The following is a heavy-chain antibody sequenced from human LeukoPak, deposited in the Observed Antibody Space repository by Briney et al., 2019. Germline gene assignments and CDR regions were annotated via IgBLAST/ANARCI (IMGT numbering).Heavy chain of an antibody. CDR2: MYPGNSET. Sequence: GESLKISFQGSGYSFTTYWIDWVRQMPGKGLEWIGIMYPGNSETKKSPSFEGQVTFSVDKSITTAYLQWSSLKVSDTAIYFCARHGPGDGLDIWGQGTMVTVSS. J-gene: IGHJ3*02. D-gene: IGHD7-27*01. V-gene: IGHV5-51*01. CDR3: ARHGPGDGLDI. CDR1: GYSFTTYW.